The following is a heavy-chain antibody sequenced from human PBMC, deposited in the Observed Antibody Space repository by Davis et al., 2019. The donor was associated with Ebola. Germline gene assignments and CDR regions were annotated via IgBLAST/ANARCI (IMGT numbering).Heavy chain of an antibody. D-gene: IGHD2-21*02. CDR3: ARGGRTADY. V-gene: IGHV4-34*01. Sequence: SETLSLTCAVYGGSFSGYYWSWIRQPPGKGLEWIGEINHSGSTNYNPSLKSRVTISVDTSKNQFSLKLSSVAAADTAVYYWARGGRTADYWGQGTLVTVSS. CDR1: GGSFSGYY. J-gene: IGHJ4*02. CDR2: INHSGST.